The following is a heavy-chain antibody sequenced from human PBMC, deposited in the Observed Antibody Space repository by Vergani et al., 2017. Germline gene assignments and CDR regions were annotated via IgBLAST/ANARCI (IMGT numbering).Heavy chain of an antibody. Sequence: QVQLQESGPGLVKPSQTLSLTCTVSGGSISSGSYYWSWIRQPAGKGLEWIGRIYTSGSTNYNPSLKGRVTISVDTSKNQFSLKLSSVTAADTAVYYCSRDKSEYVWGSYRSPPELDAFDIWGQGTMVTVTS. J-gene: IGHJ3*02. V-gene: IGHV4-61*02. CDR3: SRDKSEYVWGSYRSPPELDAFDI. CDR2: IYTSGST. CDR1: GGSISSGSYY. D-gene: IGHD3-16*02.